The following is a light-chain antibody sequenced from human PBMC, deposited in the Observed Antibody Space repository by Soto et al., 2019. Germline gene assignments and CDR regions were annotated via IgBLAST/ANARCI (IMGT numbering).Light chain of an antibody. V-gene: IGKV3-20*01. CDR1: QSVTYDQ. CDR2: GAS. Sequence: EIVLTQSPDTLSLSPGERATLSCRASQSVTYDQLAWYRQTPGQAPRLLIYGASSRAAGIPDRFSGSGSGTDFTLTISRLEPEDFAVYHCQQYGDLPPTFGQGTKVDIK. J-gene: IGKJ1*01. CDR3: QQYGDLPPT.